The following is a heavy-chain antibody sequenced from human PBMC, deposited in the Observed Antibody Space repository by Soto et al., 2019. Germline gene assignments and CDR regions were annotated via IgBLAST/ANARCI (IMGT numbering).Heavy chain of an antibody. CDR1: GGTFSSYA. J-gene: IGHJ4*02. Sequence: QVQLVQSGAEVKKPGSSVKVSCKASGGTFSSYAISWVRQAPGQGLEWMGGIIPVFGTANYVQKFQGRVTITADESTSTAYMELRSLRSEDTAVYYCARLSGFFSPFDYWGLGTLVTVSS. CDR2: IIPVFGTA. V-gene: IGHV1-69*12. D-gene: IGHD3-10*01. CDR3: ARLSGFFSPFDY.